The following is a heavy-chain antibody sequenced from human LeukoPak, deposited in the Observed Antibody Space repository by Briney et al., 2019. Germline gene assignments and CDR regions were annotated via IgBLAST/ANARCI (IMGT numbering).Heavy chain of an antibody. D-gene: IGHD3-22*01. V-gene: IGHV3-30*18. Sequence: GGSLRLFCAASGFTFSSYGMHWVRQAPGKGLEGGAVISYDGSTKYYADSVKGRFTISRDNSKNTISLLMNSLRAEDTAVYYCAKEGYYYYSSGYYIKTWSQGTLVTVSS. CDR3: AKEGYYYYSSGYYIKT. J-gene: IGHJ4*02. CDR2: ISYDGSTK. CDR1: GFTFSSYG.